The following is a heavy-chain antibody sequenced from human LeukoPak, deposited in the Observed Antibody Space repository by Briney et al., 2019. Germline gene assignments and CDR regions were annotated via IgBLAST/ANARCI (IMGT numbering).Heavy chain of an antibody. J-gene: IGHJ5*02. CDR1: GFTVSNNY. V-gene: IGHV3-66*01. CDR2: IYGDDST. D-gene: IGHD2-21*02. Sequence: PGGSLRLSCAASGFTVSNNYMIWVRQAPGKGLEWVSVIYGDDSTFYADSVKGRCTISRENSKKTLHLQMNSLRAEDTAVYYCASKNIVVVTASLHYRFDPWGQGTLVTVSS. CDR3: ASKNIVVVTASLHYRFDP.